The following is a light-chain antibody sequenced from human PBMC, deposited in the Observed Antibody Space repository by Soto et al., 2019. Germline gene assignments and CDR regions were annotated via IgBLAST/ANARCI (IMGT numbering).Light chain of an antibody. CDR1: QSITTF. Sequence: IQMTQSPSTLSASIGDRVTITCRASQSITTFLAWYQQKPGKAPQILIYDASKLEPGVPSRLSGGGSGTEFTLTIGGLQPDDFATYYCQQFNSYPITFGQGTRLEI. V-gene: IGKV1-5*01. J-gene: IGKJ5*01. CDR2: DAS. CDR3: QQFNSYPIT.